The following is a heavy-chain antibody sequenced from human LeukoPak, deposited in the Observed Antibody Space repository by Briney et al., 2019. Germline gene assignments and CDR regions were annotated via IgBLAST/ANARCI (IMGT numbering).Heavy chain of an antibody. J-gene: IGHJ4*02. CDR1: KFTFSDHY. V-gene: IGHV3-72*01. CDR3: ARWDSGVPRYY. CDR2: TRNKANSYTT. D-gene: IGHD3-10*01. Sequence: PGGSLRLSCAATKFTFSDHYMDWVRQAPGKGLEWIGRTRNKANSYTTEYAASVKGRFTISRDDSNNSLYLQMNRLKTANTAVYYCARWDSGVPRYYSGQGTLVTVSS.